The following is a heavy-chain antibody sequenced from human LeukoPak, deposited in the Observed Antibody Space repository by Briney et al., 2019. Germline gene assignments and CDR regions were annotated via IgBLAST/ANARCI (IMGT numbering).Heavy chain of an antibody. D-gene: IGHD5-18*01. CDR3: ARARGYSYGYGPEY. Sequence: GGSLRLSCAASGFTFSSYAMHWVRQAPGKGLEWVAVISYDGSNKYYADSVKGRFTISRDNSKNTLYLQMNSLRAEDTAVYYCARARGYSYGYGPEYWGQGTLVTVSS. J-gene: IGHJ4*02. V-gene: IGHV3-30-3*01. CDR2: ISYDGSNK. CDR1: GFTFSSYA.